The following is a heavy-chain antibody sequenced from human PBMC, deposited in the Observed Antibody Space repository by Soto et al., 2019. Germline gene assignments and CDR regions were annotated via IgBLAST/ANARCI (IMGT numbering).Heavy chain of an antibody. CDR3: AREAGWLGELFNAY. CDR1: GGSISSDDYY. D-gene: IGHD3-10*01. J-gene: IGHJ4*02. CDR2: IYYSGST. V-gene: IGHV4-30-4*01. Sequence: QVQLQESGPGLVKPSQTLSLTCSVSGGSISSDDYYWSWIRQPTGKGLEWIGYIYYSGSTYYNPYLKSRVTISVDTSKNQFSLKLSSVTAADTAVFYCAREAGWLGELFNAYWGQGTLVTVSS.